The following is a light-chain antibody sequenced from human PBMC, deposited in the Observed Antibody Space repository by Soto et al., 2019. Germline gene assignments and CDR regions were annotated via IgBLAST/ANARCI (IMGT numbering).Light chain of an antibody. CDR1: QSVSTRS. V-gene: IGKV3-20*01. CDR2: GAS. Sequence: EIVLTQSPGTLSLSPGERSTLSFSSSQSVSTRSLAWYQQKPGQAPRLLISGASSRVADIPDRFSGSGSGTDFTLTINRLEPEDFAVYYCQQYDSSPRTFGQGTKVDIK. J-gene: IGKJ1*01. CDR3: QQYDSSPRT.